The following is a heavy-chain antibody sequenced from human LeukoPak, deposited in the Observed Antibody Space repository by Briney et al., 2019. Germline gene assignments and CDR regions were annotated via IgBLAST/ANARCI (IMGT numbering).Heavy chain of an antibody. CDR2: INPNSGGA. CDR1: GYTFTDYY. V-gene: IGHV1-2*02. D-gene: IGHD2-15*01. CDR3: ARDQLVRSVVDGVVAASTRYYAMDV. J-gene: IGHJ6*02. Sequence: GASVKVSCKASGYTFTDYYVHGVRQAPGQGLEWLGWINPNSGGANYAQKFQGRVAMTRDTATRTVYMDLSRLRSDDAAVYYCARDQLVRSVVDGVVAASTRYYAMDVWGQETTVTVSS.